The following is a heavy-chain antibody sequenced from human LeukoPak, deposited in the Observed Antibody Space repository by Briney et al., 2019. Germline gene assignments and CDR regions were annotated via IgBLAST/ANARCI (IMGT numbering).Heavy chain of an antibody. CDR3: ARHDNDDDFDY. Sequence: ASVKVSCKASGYTFTRYAINWLRQAPGQGLEWMGWINMYTANPAYAQGFTERFVFSLDTSVTTAYLQISNLKTEDTAVYYCARHDNDDDFDYWGQGTLATVSS. J-gene: IGHJ4*02. CDR2: INMYTANP. D-gene: IGHD3-16*01. CDR1: GYTFTRYA. V-gene: IGHV7-4-1*02.